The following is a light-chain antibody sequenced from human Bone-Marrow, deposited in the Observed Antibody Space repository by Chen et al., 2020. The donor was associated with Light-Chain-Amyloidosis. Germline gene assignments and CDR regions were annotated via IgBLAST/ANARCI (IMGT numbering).Light chain of an antibody. CDR2: AAS. CDR1: QSINNY. CDR3: QQGYSKPFP. Sequence: DIQMTQSPSSLSASVGGRVTITCRSSQSINNYLNWFQQKPGKAPKLLIFAASNLQSGVPSRFSASGSGTAFTLTISSLQPEDFASYYCQQGYSKPFPFGPGTKVDFK. J-gene: IGKJ3*01. V-gene: IGKV1-39*01.